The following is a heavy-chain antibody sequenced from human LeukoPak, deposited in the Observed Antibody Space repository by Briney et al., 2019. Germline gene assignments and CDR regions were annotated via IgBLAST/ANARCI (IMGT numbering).Heavy chain of an antibody. Sequence: SVKVSCKASGGTFSSYAISWVRQAPGQGLEWMGGIIPIFGTANYAQKFQGRVTITTDESTSTAYMELSSLRSEDTAVYYCARGYYYDSSGYYSFDYWGQGTLVTVSS. CDR3: ARGYYYDSSGYYSFDY. CDR2: IIPIFGTA. J-gene: IGHJ4*02. CDR1: GGTFSSYA. V-gene: IGHV1-69*05. D-gene: IGHD3-22*01.